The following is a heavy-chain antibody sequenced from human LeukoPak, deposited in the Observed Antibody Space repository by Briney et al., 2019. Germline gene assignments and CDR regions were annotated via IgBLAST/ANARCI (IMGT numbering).Heavy chain of an antibody. V-gene: IGHV1-18*01. D-gene: IGHD4-17*01. Sequence: ASVTVSCKASGYTFTSYGISWVRQAPGQGLEWMGWISAYNGNTNYAQKLQGRVTMTTDASTSTAYMELRSLRSDDTAVYSCASTVTTSSGWFDPWGQGTLVTVSS. J-gene: IGHJ5*02. CDR1: GYTFTSYG. CDR2: ISAYNGNT. CDR3: ASTVTTSSGWFDP.